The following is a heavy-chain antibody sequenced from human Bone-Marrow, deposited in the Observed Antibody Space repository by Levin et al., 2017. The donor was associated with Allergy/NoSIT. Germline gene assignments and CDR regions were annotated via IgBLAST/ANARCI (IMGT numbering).Heavy chain of an antibody. J-gene: IGHJ1*01. V-gene: IGHV3-33*01. Sequence: SCAASGFTFSSYGMHWVRQAPGKGLEWVAVIWYDGSNKYYADSVKGRFTISRDNSKNTLYLQMNSLRAEDTAVYYCARGAAYRAGGYFQHWGQGTLVTVSS. D-gene: IGHD3-16*01. CDR2: IWYDGSNK. CDR1: GFTFSSYG. CDR3: ARGAAYRAGGYFQH.